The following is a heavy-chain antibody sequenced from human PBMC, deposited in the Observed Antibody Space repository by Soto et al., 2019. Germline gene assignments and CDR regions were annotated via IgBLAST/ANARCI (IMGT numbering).Heavy chain of an antibody. CDR3: AHSYSSSWPYWYFDL. D-gene: IGHD6-13*01. CDR2: IYWDDDK. V-gene: IGHV2-5*02. Sequence: QITLKESGPTLVKPTQTVTLTCTFSGFSLRTRGVGVGWIRQPPGKALEWLASIYWDDDKRYSPSLRSRLTITKDTSKNQVALTMTNMDPVDTATYYCAHSYSSSWPYWYFDLWGRGTLVTVSS. J-gene: IGHJ2*01. CDR1: GFSLRTRGVG.